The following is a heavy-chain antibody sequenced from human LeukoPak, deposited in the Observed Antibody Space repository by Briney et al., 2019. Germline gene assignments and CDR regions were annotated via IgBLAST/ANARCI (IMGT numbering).Heavy chain of an antibody. CDR2: ISSSGSTI. J-gene: IGHJ6*03. Sequence: GGSLRLSCAASGFTFSDYYMSWIRQAPGKGLEWVSYISSSGSTIYYADSVKGRFTISRDNAKNSLYLQMNSLRAEDTAVYYCARSLQDIVVVVAATKSYYYYYMDVWGKGTTVTVSS. D-gene: IGHD2-15*01. CDR1: GFTFSDYY. V-gene: IGHV3-11*04. CDR3: ARSLQDIVVVVAATKSYYYYYMDV.